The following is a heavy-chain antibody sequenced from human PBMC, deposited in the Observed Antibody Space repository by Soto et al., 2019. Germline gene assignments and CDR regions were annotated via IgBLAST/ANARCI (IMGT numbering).Heavy chain of an antibody. CDR3: ARQGPVFGELHNWFDP. Sequence: PSETLPLTCTVSGGSISISSYYLGWIHQPPGKGLEWIGSIYYSGSTYYNPSLKSRVNISVDTSKNQFYMKLSPATAADTAVYYCARQGPVFGELHNWFDPWGQGTRVTFSS. D-gene: IGHD3-10*02. CDR2: IYYSGST. J-gene: IGHJ5*02. V-gene: IGHV4-39*01. CDR1: GGSISISSYY.